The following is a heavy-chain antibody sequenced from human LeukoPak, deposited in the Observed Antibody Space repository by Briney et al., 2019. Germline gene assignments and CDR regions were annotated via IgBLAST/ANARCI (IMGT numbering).Heavy chain of an antibody. D-gene: IGHD1-14*01. V-gene: IGHV3-53*01. CDR1: GFTVSSNY. CDR2: IYSGGST. CDR3: AKGSGINHYHWIDP. J-gene: IGHJ5*02. Sequence: GGSLRLSCAASGFTVSSNYMSWVRQAPGKGLEWGSVIYSGGSTYYADSVKGRFTISRDNTKNTLYLQMDSLRAEDAALYYCAKGSGINHYHWIDPWGQGTLVTVSS.